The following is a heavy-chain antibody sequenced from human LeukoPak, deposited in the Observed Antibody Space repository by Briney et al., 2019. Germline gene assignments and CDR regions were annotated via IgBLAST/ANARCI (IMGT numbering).Heavy chain of an antibody. J-gene: IGHJ4*02. V-gene: IGHV3-23*01. CDR3: AKSLYGDYYFDY. D-gene: IGHD4-17*01. CDR2: ISVSGGST. CDR1: GFTFSSYA. Sequence: GGSLRLSCAASGFTFSSYAMSWVRQAPGKGLEWVSAISVSGGSTYYADSVKGRFTISRNNSKNTLYLQMNSLRAEDTAVYYCAKSLYGDYYFDYWGQGTLVTVSS.